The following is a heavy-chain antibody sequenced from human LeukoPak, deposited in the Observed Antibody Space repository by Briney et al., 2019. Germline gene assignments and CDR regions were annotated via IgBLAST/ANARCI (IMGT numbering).Heavy chain of an antibody. D-gene: IGHD4-17*01. Sequence: PTGGSLRLSCAASGFPFSTYAMSWVRQAPGKGLEWVSVISGSGGDTYYADSVKGRFTISGDNSKSTVYLQMNSLRAEDTALYYCAKGGVYGDYYFDYWGQGTLVTVSS. V-gene: IGHV3-23*01. CDR1: GFPFSTYA. CDR2: ISGSGGDT. J-gene: IGHJ4*02. CDR3: AKGGVYGDYYFDY.